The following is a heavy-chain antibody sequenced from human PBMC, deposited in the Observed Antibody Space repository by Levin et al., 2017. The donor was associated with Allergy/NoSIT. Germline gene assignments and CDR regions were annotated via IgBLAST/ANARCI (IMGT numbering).Heavy chain of an antibody. Sequence: ASVKVSCKASGYTFTGYYIHWVRQAPGQGPEWMGWINPNSGGTNFAQKFQGRVTMTRDTSISTAYMELSSLRSDDTAVYYCARDPNRDFYMDVWGKGTTVTVSS. CDR2: INPNSGGT. CDR1: GYTFTGYY. J-gene: IGHJ6*03. V-gene: IGHV1-2*02. CDR3: ARDPNRDFYMDV.